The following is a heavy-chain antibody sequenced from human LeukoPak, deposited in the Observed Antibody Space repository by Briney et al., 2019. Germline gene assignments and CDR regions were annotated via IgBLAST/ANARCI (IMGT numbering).Heavy chain of an antibody. Sequence: PSETLSLTCTVSGGSISSYYWSWIRQLPGKGLEWIGYIYYSGSTNYNPSLKSRVTISVDTSKNQFSLKLSSVTAADTAVYYCASYSGSYSYDYWGQGTLVTVSS. CDR1: GGSISSYY. CDR2: IYYSGST. D-gene: IGHD1-26*01. CDR3: ASYSGSYSYDY. J-gene: IGHJ4*02. V-gene: IGHV4-59*08.